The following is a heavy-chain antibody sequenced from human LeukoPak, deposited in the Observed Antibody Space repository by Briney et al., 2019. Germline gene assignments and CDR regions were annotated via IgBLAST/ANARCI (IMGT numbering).Heavy chain of an antibody. Sequence: GRSLRLSCAASGFTFSSYAMNWVRQAPGKGLEWISYISSSISTIYYADSVKGRFTISRDNAKNSLSLQMNSLRAEDTAVYYCTRVPYSYGFSSDYWGQGTLVTVSS. V-gene: IGHV3-48*01. J-gene: IGHJ4*02. CDR2: ISSSISTI. CDR3: TRVPYSYGFSSDY. D-gene: IGHD5-18*01. CDR1: GFTFSSYA.